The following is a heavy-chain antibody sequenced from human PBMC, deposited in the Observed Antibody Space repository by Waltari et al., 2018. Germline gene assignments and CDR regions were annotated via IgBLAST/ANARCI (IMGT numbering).Heavy chain of an antibody. V-gene: IGHV1-69*13. CDR1: GGTFSSYA. D-gene: IGHD7-27*01. Sequence: QVQLVQSGAEVKKPGSSVKVSCKASGGTFSSYAISWVRQAPGQGLEWMGGIIPLFGTANYAQKFQGRVTITADESTSTAYMELSSLRSEDTAVYYCARGGLTGEFYWFDPWGQGTLVTVSS. J-gene: IGHJ5*02. CDR3: ARGGLTGEFYWFDP. CDR2: IIPLFGTA.